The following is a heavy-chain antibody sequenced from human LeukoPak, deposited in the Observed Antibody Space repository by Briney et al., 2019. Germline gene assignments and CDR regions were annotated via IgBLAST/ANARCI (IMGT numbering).Heavy chain of an antibody. CDR2: LYAGGTT. Sequence: GGSLRLSCVASGFTFSSYSMNWVRQAPGKGLEWVSILYAGGTTSYTDSVKGRFTISRDSSKNTLYPQMKSLRAEDTAVYYCARGFPPAHWGQGTLVTVSS. D-gene: IGHD3-10*01. J-gene: IGHJ4*02. V-gene: IGHV3-53*01. CDR1: GFTFSSYS. CDR3: ARGFPPAH.